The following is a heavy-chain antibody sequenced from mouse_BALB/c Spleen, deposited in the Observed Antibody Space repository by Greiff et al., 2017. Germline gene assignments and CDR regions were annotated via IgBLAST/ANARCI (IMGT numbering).Heavy chain of an antibody. V-gene: IGHV1-87*01. D-gene: IGHD2-1*01. Sequence: VQRVESGAELARPGASVKLSCKASGYTFTSYWMQWVKQRPGQGLEWIGAIYPGDGDTRYTQKFKGKATLTADKSSSTAYMQLSSPTSEDSAVYYCARYGNSPMDYWGQGTSVTVSS. J-gene: IGHJ4*01. CDR2: IYPGDGDT. CDR1: GYTFTSYW. CDR3: ARYGNSPMDY.